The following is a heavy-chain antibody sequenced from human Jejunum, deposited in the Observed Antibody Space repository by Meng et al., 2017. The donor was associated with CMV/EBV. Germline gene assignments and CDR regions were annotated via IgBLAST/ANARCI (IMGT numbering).Heavy chain of an antibody. CDR3: ARSTTVTDFDS. CDR1: GYPFTNYW. J-gene: IGHJ4*02. D-gene: IGHD4-11*01. V-gene: IGHV5-51*01. CDR2: IYPGDSDT. Sequence: GSGYPFTNYWLGWVRQMPGQGLECMGIIYPGDSDTKSGPSFQGQVTISADKSINTAYLQWSSLQASDTAMYYCARSTTVTDFDSWGQGTLVTVSS.